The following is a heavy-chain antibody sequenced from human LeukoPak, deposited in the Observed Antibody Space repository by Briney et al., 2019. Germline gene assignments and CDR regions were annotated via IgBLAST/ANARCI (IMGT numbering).Heavy chain of an antibody. CDR1: GVTFDDYA. CDR2: ISWNSGSI. Sequence: QPGRSLRLSCAASGVTFDDYAMHWVRQAPGKGLEWVSGISWNSGSIGYADSVKGRFTISRDNAKNSLYLQMNSLRAEDTALYYCAKDWQRYSSGWYYYYFDYWGQGTLVTVSS. D-gene: IGHD6-19*01. V-gene: IGHV3-9*01. CDR3: AKDWQRYSSGWYYYYFDY. J-gene: IGHJ4*02.